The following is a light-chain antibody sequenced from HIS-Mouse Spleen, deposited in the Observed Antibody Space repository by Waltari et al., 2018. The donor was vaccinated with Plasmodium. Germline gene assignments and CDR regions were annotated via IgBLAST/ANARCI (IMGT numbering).Light chain of an antibody. V-gene: IGKV3-11*01. Sequence: EIVLTQSPATLSLSPGERATLSCRASQSVSSYLAWYQQKPGQAPRPLIYDASNRATGIPARFSGSVSGTDFTLTISSLEPEDFAVYYCQQRSNWPSLTFGGGTKVEIK. J-gene: IGKJ4*01. CDR1: QSVSSY. CDR2: DAS. CDR3: QQRSNWPSLT.